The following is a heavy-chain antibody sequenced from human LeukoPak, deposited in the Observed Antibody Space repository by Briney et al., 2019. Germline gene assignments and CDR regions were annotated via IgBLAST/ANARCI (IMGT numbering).Heavy chain of an antibody. CDR2: IYYSGSS. J-gene: IGHJ4*02. Sequence: SETLSLPCTVSGGSISSGDYYWSWIRQPPGKGLEWIGYIYYSGSSYYNPSLWSRVTISVDTSKNQFSLKLSSVTAADTAVYYCARVTGGSGNYYSPLHYYFDYWGQGTLVTVSS. V-gene: IGHV4-30-4*01. CDR1: GGSISSGDYY. D-gene: IGHD3-10*01. CDR3: ARVTGGSGNYYSPLHYYFDY.